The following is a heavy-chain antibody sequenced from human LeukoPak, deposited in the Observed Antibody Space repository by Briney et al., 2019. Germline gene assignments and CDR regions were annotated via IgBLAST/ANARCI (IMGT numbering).Heavy chain of an antibody. J-gene: IGHJ5*02. CDR1: GGSISSDASY. Sequence: SETLSLTCTVSGGSISSDASYCGWIRQTPGRGLEWLASIFYTGGTYYNPSLQSRVTISVDTSKNQFSLEVTSVTAADTAVYYCARHFKGYGSGTYDKDNWFDPWGQGILVTVSS. V-gene: IGHV4-39*01. D-gene: IGHD3-10*01. CDR2: IFYTGGT. CDR3: ARHFKGYGSGTYDKDNWFDP.